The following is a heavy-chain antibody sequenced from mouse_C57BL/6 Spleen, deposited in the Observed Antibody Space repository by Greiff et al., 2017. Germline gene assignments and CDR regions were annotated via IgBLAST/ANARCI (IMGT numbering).Heavy chain of an antibody. D-gene: IGHD2-2*01. CDR1: GFTFSDFY. J-gene: IGHJ3*01. CDR2: SRNKANDYTT. V-gene: IGHV7-1*01. Sequence: EVKVVESGGGLVQPGRSLRLSCATSGFTFSDFYMEWVRQAPGKGLEWIAASRNKANDYTTEYSASVKGRFIVSRDTSQSILYLQMNALRAEDTAIYYCARDAGGYVPFAYWGQGTLVTVSA. CDR3: ARDAGGYVPFAY.